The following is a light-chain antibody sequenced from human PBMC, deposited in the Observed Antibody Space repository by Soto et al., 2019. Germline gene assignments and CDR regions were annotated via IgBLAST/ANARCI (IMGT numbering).Light chain of an antibody. V-gene: IGLV2-23*02. Sequence: QSVLTQPASVSGSPGQSITISCTGTSSDVGSYNLVSWYQQHPGKAPKLMIYEVSKRPSGVSNRFSGSKSGNTASLTISGLQADDEADYYCCSYAGSSTFHVVFGGGTQLTVL. CDR3: CSYAGSSTFHVV. J-gene: IGLJ2*01. CDR1: SSDVGSYNL. CDR2: EVS.